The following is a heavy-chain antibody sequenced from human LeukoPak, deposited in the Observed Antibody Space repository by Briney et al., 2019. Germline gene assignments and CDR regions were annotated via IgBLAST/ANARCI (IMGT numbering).Heavy chain of an antibody. J-gene: IGHJ4*02. CDR2: IYHSGST. Sequence: SETLSLTCTVSGYSISSGYYWGWIRQPPGKGLEWIGSIYHSGSTYYNPSLKSRVTISVDKSKNQFSLKLSSVTAADTAVYYCVAGHYDSSGYYYVGTPDYWGQGTLVTVSS. V-gene: IGHV4-38-2*02. D-gene: IGHD3-22*01. CDR3: VAGHYDSSGYYYVGTPDY. CDR1: GYSISSGYY.